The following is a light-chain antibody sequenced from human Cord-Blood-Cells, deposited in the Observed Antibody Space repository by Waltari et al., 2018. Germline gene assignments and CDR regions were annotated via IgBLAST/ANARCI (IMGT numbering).Light chain of an antibody. CDR3: QQRSNWLLT. V-gene: IGKV3-11*01. Sequence: EIVLTQSPATLSLSPGERATLSCRASQSVSSYLAWYQQNPGQAPRLLIYDASNRDTGIPARFSGSGSGTDFTLTSSSLEPEDFAVYYCQQRSNWLLTFGGGTNVEIK. CDR2: DAS. CDR1: QSVSSY. J-gene: IGKJ4*01.